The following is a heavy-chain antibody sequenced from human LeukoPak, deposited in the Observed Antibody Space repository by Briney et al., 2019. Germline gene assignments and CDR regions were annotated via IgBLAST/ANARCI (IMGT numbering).Heavy chain of an antibody. D-gene: IGHD6-19*01. Sequence: GGSLRLSCAASGFTFSSYSMNWVRQAPGKGLEWVSSISSSSSYIYYADSVKGRFTISRDNAKNSLYLQMNSLRAEDTAVYYCARGRSGWSPYYYYGMDVWGQGTTVTVSS. CDR3: ARGRSGWSPYYYYGMDV. CDR1: GFTFSSYS. CDR2: ISSSSSYI. V-gene: IGHV3-21*01. J-gene: IGHJ6*02.